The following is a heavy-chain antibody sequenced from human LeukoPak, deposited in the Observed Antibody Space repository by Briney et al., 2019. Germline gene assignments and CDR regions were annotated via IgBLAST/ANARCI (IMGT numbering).Heavy chain of an antibody. J-gene: IGHJ4*02. CDR2: IYPGDSDT. CDR3: ARRYTSRATRYFDY. V-gene: IGHV5-51*01. CDR1: GYTFTNYC. D-gene: IGHD5-18*01. Sequence: GESLKISCKGSGYTFTNYCIGWVRLLPGKGLEWIGIIYPGDSDTRYSPSFQGQVTISADKSISTAYLQWSSLKASDTAMYYCARRYTSRATRYFDYWGQGTLVTVSS.